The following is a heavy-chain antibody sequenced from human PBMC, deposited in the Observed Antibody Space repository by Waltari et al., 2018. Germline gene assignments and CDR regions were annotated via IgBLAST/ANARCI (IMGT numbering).Heavy chain of an antibody. J-gene: IGHJ5*02. Sequence: VQLQQWGAGLLKPSETLSLTCAVYGGSFSGYYWSWLRPPPGKGLEWVSVIYSGGSTYYADSGKGRFTISRDNSKNTLYLQMNSLRAEDTAVYYCARVNGGYYDSRGHDPWGQGTLVTVSS. CDR1: GGSFSGYY. D-gene: IGHD3-22*01. CDR3: ARVNGGYYDSRGHDP. CDR2: IYSGGST. V-gene: IGHV3-53*01.